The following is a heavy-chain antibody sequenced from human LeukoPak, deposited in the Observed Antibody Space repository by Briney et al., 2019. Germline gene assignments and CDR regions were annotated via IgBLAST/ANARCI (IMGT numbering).Heavy chain of an antibody. CDR2: IYYSGST. Sequence: SETLSLTCTVSGGSISSYYWSWIRQPPGKGLEWIGYIYYSGSTNYNPSLNSRLTISVDTSNNQFSLKLRSVTAADTAVYYCARATYSYDSSGPVLDYWGQGTLVTVSS. D-gene: IGHD3-22*01. J-gene: IGHJ4*02. V-gene: IGHV4-59*01. CDR3: ARATYSYDSSGPVLDY. CDR1: GGSISSYY.